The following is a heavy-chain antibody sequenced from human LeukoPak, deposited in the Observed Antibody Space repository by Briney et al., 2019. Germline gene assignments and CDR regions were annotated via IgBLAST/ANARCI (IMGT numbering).Heavy chain of an antibody. Sequence: PSETLSLTCAVSGYSISSGYYWGWIRQPPGKELEWIGSIYHSGSTYYNPSLKSRVTISVDTSKNQFSLKLSSVTAADTAVYYCARLNMIVVVIFDYWGQGTLVTVSS. J-gene: IGHJ4*02. V-gene: IGHV4-38-2*01. CDR3: ARLNMIVVVIFDY. CDR1: GYSISSGYY. D-gene: IGHD3-22*01. CDR2: IYHSGST.